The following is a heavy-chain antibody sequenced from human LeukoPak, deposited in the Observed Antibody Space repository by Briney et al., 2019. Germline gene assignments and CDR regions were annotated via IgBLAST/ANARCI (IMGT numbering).Heavy chain of an antibody. CDR1: GFTFDDYA. Sequence: PGGSLRLSCAASGFTFDDYAMHWVRQAPGKGLEWVSLISGDGGSTYYTDSVKGRFTISRDNSKNSLYLQMNSLRTEDTALYYCAKDVSRLSQWELLDWGQGTLVTASS. CDR3: AKDVSRLSQWELLD. CDR2: ISGDGGST. V-gene: IGHV3-43*02. D-gene: IGHD1-26*01. J-gene: IGHJ4*02.